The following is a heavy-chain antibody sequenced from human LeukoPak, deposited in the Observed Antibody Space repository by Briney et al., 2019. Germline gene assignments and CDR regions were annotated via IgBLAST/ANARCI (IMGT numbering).Heavy chain of an antibody. CDR2: IYTSGST. CDR1: GGSISSYY. D-gene: IGHD3-3*01. J-gene: IGHJ4*02. Sequence: SETLSLTCTVSGGSISSYYWSWIRQPAGKGLEWIGRIYTSGSTNYNPSLKSRVNMSVDTSKNQFSLKLSSVTAADTAVYYCARDHDFWSGYYQVYYFDYWGQGTLVTVSS. V-gene: IGHV4-4*07. CDR3: ARDHDFWSGYYQVYYFDY.